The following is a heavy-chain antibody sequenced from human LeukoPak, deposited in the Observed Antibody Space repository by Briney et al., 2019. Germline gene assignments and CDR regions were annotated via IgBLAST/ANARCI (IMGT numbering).Heavy chain of an antibody. CDR2: IYYSGST. J-gene: IGHJ4*02. Sequence: SETLSLTCTVSGGSISSYYWNWIRQPPGKGLEWIGYIYYSGSTNYNPSLKSRVTISVDTSKNQFSLKLSSLTAADTAVYYCASLGESSVFDYWGQGTLVTVSS. D-gene: IGHD3-10*01. CDR3: ASLGESSVFDY. V-gene: IGHV4-59*08. CDR1: GGSISSYY.